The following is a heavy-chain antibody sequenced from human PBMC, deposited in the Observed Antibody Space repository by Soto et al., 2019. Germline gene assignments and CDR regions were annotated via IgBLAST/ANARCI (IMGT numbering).Heavy chain of an antibody. D-gene: IGHD6-6*01. V-gene: IGHV3-30*18. CDR3: AKDPAPYSSSSGNYFDY. J-gene: IGHJ4*02. Sequence: GGSLRLSCAASGFTFSSYGMHWVRQAPGKGLEWVAVIPYDGSNKYYADSVKGRFTISRDNSKNTLYLQMNSLRAEDTAVYYCAKDPAPYSSSSGNYFDYWGQGTLVTVSS. CDR1: GFTFSSYG. CDR2: IPYDGSNK.